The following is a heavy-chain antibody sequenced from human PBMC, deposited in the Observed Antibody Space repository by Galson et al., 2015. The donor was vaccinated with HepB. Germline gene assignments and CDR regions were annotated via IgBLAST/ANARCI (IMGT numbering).Heavy chain of an antibody. CDR2: IIPIFGTA. V-gene: IGHV1-69*13. CDR1: GGTFSSYA. Sequence: SVKVSCKASGGTFSSYAISWVRQAPGQGLEWMGGIIPIFGTANYAQKFQGRVTITADESTSTAYMELSSLRSEDTAVYYCARGISIGTYYYYYYMDVWGKGTTVTVSS. D-gene: IGHD1-1*01. J-gene: IGHJ6*03. CDR3: ARGISIGTYYYYYYMDV.